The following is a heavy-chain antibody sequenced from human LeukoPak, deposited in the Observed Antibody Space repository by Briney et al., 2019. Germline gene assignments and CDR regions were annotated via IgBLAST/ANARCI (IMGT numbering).Heavy chain of an antibody. J-gene: IGHJ4*02. V-gene: IGHV3-30*18. CDR1: GFIFSDYG. D-gene: IGHD2/OR15-2a*01. Sequence: WGSLRLSCAASGFIFSDYGMHWVRQAPGKGLEWVAVLAYDGSNQYYADSVKGRFTISRDNSKNTLYLQMNSLRAEDTAVYYCANGEYFLPHDYWGQGTLVTVSS. CDR2: LAYDGSNQ. CDR3: ANGEYFLPHDY.